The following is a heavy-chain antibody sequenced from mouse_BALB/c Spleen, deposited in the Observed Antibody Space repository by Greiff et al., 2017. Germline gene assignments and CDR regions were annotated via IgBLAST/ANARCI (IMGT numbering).Heavy chain of an antibody. J-gene: IGHJ3*01. V-gene: IGHV5-6-3*01. CDR1: GFTFSSYG. D-gene: IGHD2-14*01. CDR2: INSNGGST. CDR3: ARDRDRYDEGTWFAY. Sequence: EVQVVESGGGLVQPGGSLKLSCAASGFTFSSYGMSWVRQTPDKRLELVATINSNGGSTYYPDSVKGRFTISRDNAKNTLYLQMSSLKSEDTAMYYCARDRDRYDEGTWFAYWGQGTLVTVSA.